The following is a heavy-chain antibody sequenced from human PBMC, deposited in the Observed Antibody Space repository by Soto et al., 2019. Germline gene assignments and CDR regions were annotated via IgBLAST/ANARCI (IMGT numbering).Heavy chain of an antibody. D-gene: IGHD6-6*01. CDR3: ARESSSPNYYYYGMDV. CDR1: GGTFSSYA. V-gene: IGHV1-69*13. Sequence: SVKVSCKASGGTFSSYAISWVRQAPGQGLEWMGGIIPLLNTPKYVQKFQGRVTITADASATTAYMELSSLRSEDTAVYYCARESSSPNYYYYGMDVWGQGTTVTVSS. CDR2: IIPLLNTP. J-gene: IGHJ6*02.